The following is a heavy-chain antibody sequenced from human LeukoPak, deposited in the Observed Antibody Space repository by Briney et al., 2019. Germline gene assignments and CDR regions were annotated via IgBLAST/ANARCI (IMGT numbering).Heavy chain of an antibody. D-gene: IGHD2-15*01. V-gene: IGHV3-21*01. CDR2: ISSSSSYI. CDR1: GFTFSSYS. CDR3: ARADLGGSCLH. J-gene: IGHJ4*02. Sequence: GGSLRLSCAASGFTFSSYSMNWVRQAPGKGLEWVSSISSSSSYIYYADSVKGRFTISRDNAKNSLYPQMNSLRAEDTAVYYCARADLGGSCLHWGQGTLVTVSS.